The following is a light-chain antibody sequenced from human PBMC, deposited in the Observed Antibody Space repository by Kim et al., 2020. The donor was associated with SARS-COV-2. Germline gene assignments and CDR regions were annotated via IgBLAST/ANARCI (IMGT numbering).Light chain of an antibody. J-gene: IGKJ1*01. V-gene: IGKV1-39*01. CDR1: QSISSY. CDR2: AAS. CDR3: QQSYSTPPWT. Sequence: SVGDKVTITCRASQSISSYLNWYQQKPGKAPKLLIYAASSLQSGVPSRFSGSGSGTDFTLTISSLQPEDFATYYCQQSYSTPPWTFGQGTKVEIK.